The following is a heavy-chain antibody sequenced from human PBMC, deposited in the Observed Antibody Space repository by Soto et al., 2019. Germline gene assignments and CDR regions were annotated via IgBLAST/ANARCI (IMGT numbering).Heavy chain of an antibody. V-gene: IGHV3-33*01. CDR3: ASVGRFGWFDP. CDR2: IWYDGSNK. D-gene: IGHD3-10*01. CDR1: GFTFSSYG. J-gene: IGHJ5*02. Sequence: ESGGGVVQPGRSLRLSCAASGFTFSSYGMHWVRQAPGKGLERVAVIWYDGSNKYYADSVKGRFTISRDNSKNTLYLQMNSLRAEDTAVYYCASVGRFGWFDPWGQGTLVTVSS.